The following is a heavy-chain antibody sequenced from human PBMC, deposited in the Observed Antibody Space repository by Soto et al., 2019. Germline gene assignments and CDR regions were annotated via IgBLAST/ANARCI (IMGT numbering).Heavy chain of an antibody. CDR2: IIPIFGTA. D-gene: IGHD3-3*01. V-gene: IGHV1-69*12. Sequence: QVQLVQSGAEVKKPGSSVKVSCKASGGTFSSYAISWVRQAPGQGLEWMGGIIPIFGTANYAQKFQGRVTITADESTSTAYMELSSLRSEDTVVYYCAAGVWSGYSEYYYGMDVWGQGTTLTVSS. CDR3: AAGVWSGYSEYYYGMDV. J-gene: IGHJ6*02. CDR1: GGTFSSYA.